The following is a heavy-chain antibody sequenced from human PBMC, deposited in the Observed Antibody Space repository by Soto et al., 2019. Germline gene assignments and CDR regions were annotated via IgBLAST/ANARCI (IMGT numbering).Heavy chain of an antibody. CDR2: ISYDGTYT. D-gene: IGHD3-10*01. Sequence: LVESGGGVVQPGRSLRLSCAASGFTFSNYHMNWVRQAPGKGLEWVAVISYDGTYTYYADSVKGRFTISRDNSKHTLYLQMNSLRVEDTAVYYCAKRRAVGDYYFEYWGQGTLVTVSS. CDR1: GFTFSNYH. CDR3: AKRRAVGDYYFEY. J-gene: IGHJ4*02. V-gene: IGHV3-30*18.